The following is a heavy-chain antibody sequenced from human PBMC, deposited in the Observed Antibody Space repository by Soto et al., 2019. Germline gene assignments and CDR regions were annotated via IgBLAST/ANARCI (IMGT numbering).Heavy chain of an antibody. V-gene: IGHV3-23*01. CDR3: ATGEGDGELLQLDY. D-gene: IGHD1-26*01. CDR1: GFTFSSYA. Sequence: GGSLRLSCAASGFTFSSYAMSWVRQAPGKGLEWVSAISGSGGSTYYADSVKGRFTISRDNSKNTLYLQMNSLRAEDTAVYYCATGEGDGELLQLDYWGQGTLVTVSS. CDR2: ISGSGGST. J-gene: IGHJ4*02.